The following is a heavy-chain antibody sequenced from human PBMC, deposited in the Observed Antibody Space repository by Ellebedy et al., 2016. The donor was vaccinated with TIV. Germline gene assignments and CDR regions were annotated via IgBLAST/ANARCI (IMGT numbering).Heavy chain of an antibody. CDR2: ISSSSSTI. CDR3: ARAYCSSTSCYRGGGY. D-gene: IGHD2-2*02. Sequence: GGSLRLSXAASGFTFSSYSMNWVRQAPGKGLEWVSYISSSSSTIYYADSVKGRFTISRDNAKNSLYLQMNSLRAEDTAVYYCARAYCSSTSCYRGGGYWGQGTLVTVSS. J-gene: IGHJ4*02. CDR1: GFTFSSYS. V-gene: IGHV3-48*01.